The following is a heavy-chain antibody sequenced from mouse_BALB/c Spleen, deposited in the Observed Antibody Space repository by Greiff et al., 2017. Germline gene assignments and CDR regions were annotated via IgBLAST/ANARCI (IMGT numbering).Heavy chain of an antibody. V-gene: IGHV5-6-3*01. CDR1: GFTFSSYG. D-gene: IGHD1-1*01. CDR3: ARQRHYGSSYVLDY. Sequence: EVQLQESGGGLVQPGGSLKLSCAASGFTFSSYGMSWVRQTPDKRLELVATINSNGGSTYYPDTVKGRFTISRDNAKNTLYLQMSSLKSEDTALYYCARQRHYGSSYVLDYWGQGTTLTVSS. J-gene: IGHJ2*01. CDR2: INSNGGST.